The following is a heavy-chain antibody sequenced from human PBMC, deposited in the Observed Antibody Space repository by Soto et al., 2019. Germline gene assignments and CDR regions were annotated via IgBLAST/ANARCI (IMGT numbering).Heavy chain of an antibody. D-gene: IGHD3-16*01. V-gene: IGHV1-69*01. CDR2: IIPIFGTA. CDR3: ARQYHYVWGSSNLLIDS. J-gene: IGHJ4*02. CDR1: GGTFSSYA. Sequence: QVQLVQSGAEVKKPGSSVKVSCKASGGTFSSYAISWVRQAPGQGLAWMGGIIPIFGTANYAQKFQGRVTITADESTSTAYLELSSLRYEDTSVYYCARQYHYVWGSSNLLIDSSGQGPVVSVSS.